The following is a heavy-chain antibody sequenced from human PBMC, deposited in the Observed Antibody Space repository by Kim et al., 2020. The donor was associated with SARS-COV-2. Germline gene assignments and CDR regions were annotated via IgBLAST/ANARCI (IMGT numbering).Heavy chain of an antibody. J-gene: IGHJ4*02. V-gene: IGHV4-59*01. Sequence: NSNPSRTSRVTISVDTSKTQFSRKLSSVTAADTAVYYCARFSGSGSPFDYWGQGTLVTVSS. D-gene: IGHD3-10*01. CDR3: ARFSGSGSPFDY.